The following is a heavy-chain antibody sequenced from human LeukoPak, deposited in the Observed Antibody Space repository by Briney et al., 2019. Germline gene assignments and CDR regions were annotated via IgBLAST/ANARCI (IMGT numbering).Heavy chain of an antibody. CDR2: IYYSGST. CDR1: GGSISSYY. V-gene: IGHV4-59*12. Sequence: SETLSLTCTVSGGSISSYYWSWIRQPPGKGLEWIGYIYYSGSTNYNPSLKSRVTISVDTSKNQFSLKLSSVTAADTAVYYCARDEAMTTGQIDYWGQGTLVTVSS. J-gene: IGHJ4*02. D-gene: IGHD4-11*01. CDR3: ARDEAMTTGQIDY.